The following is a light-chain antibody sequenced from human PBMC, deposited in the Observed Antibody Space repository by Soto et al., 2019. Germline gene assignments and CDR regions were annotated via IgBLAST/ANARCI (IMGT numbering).Light chain of an antibody. CDR3: QQYFNTPHT. CDR1: QSVFSNSKNKNY. CDR2: WAS. V-gene: IGKV4-1*01. Sequence: DIVMTQSPDSLAVSLGERATINCKSSQSVFSNSKNKNYFAWYQQKPGQPPKLLIYWASTRESGVPDRFSGSGSGTDFTLTIISLQAEDVAVYYCQQYFNTPHTFGQGTKLAIK. J-gene: IGKJ2*01.